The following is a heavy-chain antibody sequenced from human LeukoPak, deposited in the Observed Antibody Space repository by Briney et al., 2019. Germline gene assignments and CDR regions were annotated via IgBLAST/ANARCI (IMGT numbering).Heavy chain of an antibody. CDR3: ARGWSGWYSDAFDI. V-gene: IGHV3-11*01. Sequence: GGSLRLSCAASGFTFSDYYMSWIGQAPGKGLEWVSYISSSGSTIYYADSVKGRFTISRDNAKNSLYLQMNSLRAEDTAVYYCARGWSGWYSDAFDIWGQGTMVTVSS. J-gene: IGHJ3*02. D-gene: IGHD6-19*01. CDR1: GFTFSDYY. CDR2: ISSSGSTI.